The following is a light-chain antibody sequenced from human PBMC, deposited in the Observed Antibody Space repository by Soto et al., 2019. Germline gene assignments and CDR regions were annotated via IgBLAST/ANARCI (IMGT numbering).Light chain of an antibody. Sequence: EIVLTQSPATLSLSPGERATLSCRASQSVSSYLAWYQQKPGQAPRLLIYDASNRATGIPARFSGSGSGTQFTLTIRILEHEDFAVYCCQQRSNSPKTFGGGTKVEIK. V-gene: IGKV3-11*01. CDR2: DAS. CDR3: QQRSNSPKT. CDR1: QSVSSY. J-gene: IGKJ4*01.